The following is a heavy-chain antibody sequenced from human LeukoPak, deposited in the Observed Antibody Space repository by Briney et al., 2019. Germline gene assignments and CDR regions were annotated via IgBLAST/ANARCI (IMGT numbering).Heavy chain of an antibody. D-gene: IGHD3-22*01. V-gene: IGHV4-39*02. CDR3: ARESRPTFYYDSSGYYPDY. J-gene: IGHJ4*02. CDR1: GGSISSSSYY. CDR2: IYYSGST. Sequence: SETLSLTCTVSGGSISSSSYYWGWIRQPPGKGLEWIGSIYYSGSTYYNPSLKSRVTISVDTSKNQFSLKLSSMTAADTAVYYCARESRPTFYYDSSGYYPDYWGQGTLVTVSS.